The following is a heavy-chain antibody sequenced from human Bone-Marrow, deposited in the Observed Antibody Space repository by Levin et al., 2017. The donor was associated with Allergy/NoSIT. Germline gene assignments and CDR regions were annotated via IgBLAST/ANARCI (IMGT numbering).Heavy chain of an antibody. CDR3: AKGHYYASDDYYYTTPIDS. V-gene: IGHV3-23*01. CDR1: GFTFSSYA. CDR2: ISGSGRST. Sequence: PGGSLRLSCAASGFTFSSYAMSWVRQAPGKGLEWVSTISGSGRSTYYADSVKCRFTISRDNSKNTLSLQMNSLRAEDTAVYYCAKGHYYASDDYYYTTPIDSWGQGTLVTVSS. D-gene: IGHD3-22*01. J-gene: IGHJ4*02.